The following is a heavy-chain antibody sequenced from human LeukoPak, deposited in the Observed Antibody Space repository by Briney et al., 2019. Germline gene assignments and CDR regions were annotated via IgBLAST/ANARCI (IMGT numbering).Heavy chain of an antibody. D-gene: IGHD5-12*01. CDR3: ARVYSGYEDPRRDFDF. V-gene: IGHV4-31*03. Sequence: SETLSLTCTVSGGSISSGAFYWGWLRQHLGKGEEWIGYIYYSGSTYYNPSLKSRVTISVDTSKNQFSLRLTSVTAADTAVYYCARVYSGYEDPRRDFDFWGQGTLVTVSS. CDR1: GGSISSGAFY. J-gene: IGHJ4*02. CDR2: IYYSGST.